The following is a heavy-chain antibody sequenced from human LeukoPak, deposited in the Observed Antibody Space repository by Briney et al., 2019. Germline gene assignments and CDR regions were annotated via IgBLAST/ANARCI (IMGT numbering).Heavy chain of an antibody. V-gene: IGHV3-30*03. Sequence: GGSLRLSCAASGFTFSSYGMHWVRQAPGKGLGWVAVISYDGSNKYYADSVKGRFTISRDNSKNTLYLQMNSLRAEDTAFYYCARNKGWEMPAELDSWGQGTLVTVSS. CDR3: ARNKGWEMPAELDS. D-gene: IGHD1-26*01. CDR1: GFTFSSYG. CDR2: ISYDGSNK. J-gene: IGHJ4*02.